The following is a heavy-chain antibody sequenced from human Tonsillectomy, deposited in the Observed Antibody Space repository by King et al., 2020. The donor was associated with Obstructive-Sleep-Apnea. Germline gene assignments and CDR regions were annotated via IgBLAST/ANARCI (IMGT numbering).Heavy chain of an antibody. CDR2: INHSGST. J-gene: IGHJ4*02. D-gene: IGHD2-15*01. V-gene: IGHV4-34*01. Sequence: QLQQWGAGLLKPSETLSLTCAVSGGSFSGYYWSWIRQPPGKGLEWIGEINHSGSTNYNPSLKSRVTISVDTSKNQFSLKLSSVTAADTAVYYCARDYCSGGSCYRGLGYWGQGTLVTVSS. CDR3: ARDYCSGGSCYRGLGY. CDR1: GGSFSGYY.